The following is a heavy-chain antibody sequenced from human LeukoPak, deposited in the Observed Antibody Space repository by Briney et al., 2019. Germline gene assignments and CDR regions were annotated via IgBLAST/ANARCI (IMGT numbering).Heavy chain of an antibody. J-gene: IGHJ5*02. CDR2: IYYSGST. CDR1: GGSISSYY. V-gene: IGHV4-59*01. CDR3: AIRITMVRGVITPHLFGNWFDP. Sequence: SETLSLTCTVSGGSISSYYWSWIRQPPGKGLEWIGYIYYSGSTNYNPSLKSRVTISVDTSKNQFSLKLSSVTAEDTAVYYCAIRITMVRGVITPHLFGNWFDPWGQGTLVTVSS. D-gene: IGHD3-10*01.